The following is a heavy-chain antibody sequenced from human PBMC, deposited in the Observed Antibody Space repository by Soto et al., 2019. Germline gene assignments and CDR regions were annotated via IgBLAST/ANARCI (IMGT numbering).Heavy chain of an antibody. CDR2: IYYSGST. CDR3: ARVPAGLYFDY. Sequence: PSETLSLTCTVSGGSISSGGYYWSWIRQHPGKGLEWIGYIYYSGSTYYNPSLKSRVTISVDTSKNQFSLKLSSVTAADTAVCYCARVPAGLYFDYWGQGTLVTVSS. CDR1: GGSISSGGYY. D-gene: IGHD2-2*01. V-gene: IGHV4-31*03. J-gene: IGHJ4*02.